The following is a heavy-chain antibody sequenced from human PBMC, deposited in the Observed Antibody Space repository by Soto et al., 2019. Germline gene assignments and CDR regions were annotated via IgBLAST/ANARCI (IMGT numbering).Heavy chain of an antibody. Sequence: PPETLSLTCAVYGGSFSVYYCSCIRQPPGKGLDWFGDINHSGSASYNLSRKSRVILSVDTSKNQSNLKLSSVTAADTAVYYCARVGEMLYYYYGMDVWGQGTTVTVSS. V-gene: IGHV4-34*01. CDR3: ARVGEMLYYYYGMDV. D-gene: IGHD3-16*01. CDR2: INHSGSA. J-gene: IGHJ6*02. CDR1: GGSFSVYY.